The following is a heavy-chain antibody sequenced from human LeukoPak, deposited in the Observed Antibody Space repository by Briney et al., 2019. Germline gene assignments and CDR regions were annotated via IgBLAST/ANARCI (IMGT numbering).Heavy chain of an antibody. CDR1: GFTFSSYW. V-gene: IGHV3-7*01. CDR2: IKEDGSKT. D-gene: IGHD3-10*01. J-gene: IGHJ3*02. CDR3: ARDPYYYDSGSFAAFDI. Sequence: GGSLRLSCAASGFTFSSYWMTWVRQAPGKGLEWVANIKEDGSKTFYVDSVKGRFTISRDNAKNPLYLQMNSLRAEDTAVYYCARDPYYYDSGSFAAFDIWGQGTMVTVSS.